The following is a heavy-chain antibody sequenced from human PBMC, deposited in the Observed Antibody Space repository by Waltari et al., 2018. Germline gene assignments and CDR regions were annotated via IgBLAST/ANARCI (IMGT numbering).Heavy chain of an antibody. Sequence: EVQLLESGGGLVQPGGSLRLSCVASGFSLTGHAMSWVRQVPGKGLEWVSAFGSDGRTYYADSVKGRFTISRDNSKNTLYLQMNSLRAEDTAVYCAREEYSSGWYDYWGQGTLVTVSS. CDR2: FGSDGRT. D-gene: IGHD6-19*01. CDR1: GFSLTGHA. CDR3: AREEYSSGWYDY. V-gene: IGHV3-23*01. J-gene: IGHJ4*02.